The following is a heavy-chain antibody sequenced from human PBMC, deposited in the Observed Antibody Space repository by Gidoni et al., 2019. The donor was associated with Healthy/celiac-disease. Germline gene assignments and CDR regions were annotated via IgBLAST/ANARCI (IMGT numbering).Heavy chain of an antibody. CDR2: ISSSSSYT. D-gene: IGHD1-1*01. V-gene: IGHV3-11*06. CDR3: ARDFYKGGTGYYYGMDV. CDR1: GFTFSDYY. Sequence: QVQLVESGGGLVKPGGSLRLSCAASGFTFSDYYMSWIRQAPGKGLEWVSYISSSSSYTNYADSVKGRFTISRDNAKNSLYLQMNSLRAEDTAVYYCARDFYKGGTGYYYGMDVWGQGTTVTVSS. J-gene: IGHJ6*02.